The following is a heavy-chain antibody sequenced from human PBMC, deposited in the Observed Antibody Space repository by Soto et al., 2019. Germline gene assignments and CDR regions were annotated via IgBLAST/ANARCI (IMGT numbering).Heavy chain of an antibody. CDR3: VHTYGSDWFFPLIAH. Sequence: QITLKESGPPLLKPTQTLTLTCTFSGFSLNSRGVGVAWIRQPPGKTLEWLALIYWDDEKRYSPSLRSRLSITRDTSTNQVVLTMTGMDHVDTATYYCVHTYGSDWFFPLIAHWGQGILVTVSS. CDR2: IYWDDEK. D-gene: IGHD3-9*01. CDR1: GFSLNSRGVG. J-gene: IGHJ4*02. V-gene: IGHV2-5*02.